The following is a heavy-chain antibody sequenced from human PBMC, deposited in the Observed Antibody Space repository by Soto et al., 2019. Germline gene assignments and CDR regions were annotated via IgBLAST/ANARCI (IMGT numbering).Heavy chain of an antibody. D-gene: IGHD3-10*01. CDR3: AGGAGYYYYGMDV. CDR2: IYYSGNT. Sequence: SETLSLTCTVSGGSVGSGSYYWSWIRQPLGKGLEWIGYIYYSGNTDYNPSLRGRATISVDTSKNQFSLKLSSVTAADTAVYYCAGGAGYYYYGMDVWGQGTTVTVSS. V-gene: IGHV4-61*01. J-gene: IGHJ6*02. CDR1: GGSVGSGSYY.